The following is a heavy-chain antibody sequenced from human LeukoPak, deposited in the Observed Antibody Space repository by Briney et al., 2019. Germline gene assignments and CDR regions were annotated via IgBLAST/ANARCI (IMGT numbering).Heavy chain of an antibody. J-gene: IGHJ4*02. CDR1: GFTFRNYG. CDR3: ASRRSGSGSFYNDY. D-gene: IGHD3-10*01. CDR2: ISYDGSDK. Sequence: GRSLRLSCAASGFTFRNYGMQWVRQTPGKGLEWVTLISYDGSDKYYADSVKGRFSISRDNSKNTLYLQMNSLRAQDTAVYYCASRRSGSGSFYNDYWGQGTLVTVSS. V-gene: IGHV3-30*03.